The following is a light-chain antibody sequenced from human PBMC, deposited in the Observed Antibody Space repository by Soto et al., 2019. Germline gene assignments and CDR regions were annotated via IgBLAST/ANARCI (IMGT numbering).Light chain of an antibody. CDR1: GGSIASNY. J-gene: IGLJ2*01. Sequence: NFMLTQPHSVSESPGETVAISCTRSGGSIASNYVQWHQQRPGGAPTTVIYEDIQRPSGVPDRFSASIDTSSNSASLTISGLKTEDEAYYYCQSYDSSNHVVFGGGTKLNVL. CDR3: QSYDSSNHVV. CDR2: EDI. V-gene: IGLV6-57*04.